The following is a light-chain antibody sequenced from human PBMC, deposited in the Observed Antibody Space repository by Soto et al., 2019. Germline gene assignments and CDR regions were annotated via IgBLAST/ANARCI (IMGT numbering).Light chain of an antibody. Sequence: EIVLTQSPGTLSLSPGERATLSCRASQSVSSSFLGWYQQKPGQAPRLLIYGASSRATGIPDRFSGSGSGTDFTLNISRLESEDFEVYYCQQYGTSPWTFGQGTKVDIK. CDR2: GAS. CDR1: QSVSSSF. CDR3: QQYGTSPWT. V-gene: IGKV3-20*01. J-gene: IGKJ1*01.